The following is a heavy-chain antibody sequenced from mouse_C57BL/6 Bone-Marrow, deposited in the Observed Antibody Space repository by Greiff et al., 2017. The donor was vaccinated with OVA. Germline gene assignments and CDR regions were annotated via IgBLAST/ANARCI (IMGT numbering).Heavy chain of an antibody. CDR3: ASDYLLRILYWYFDV. J-gene: IGHJ1*03. CDR2: ISDGGSYT. V-gene: IGHV5-4*01. D-gene: IGHD5-5*01. CDR1: GFTFSSYA. Sequence: EVQLVEPGGGLVKPGGSLKLSCAASGFTFSSYAMSWVRQTPEKGLEWVATISDGGSYTYYPDNVKGRYTISRDKAKNNLYLQMSHLKSEDTAMYDCASDYLLRILYWYFDVWGTGTTVTVSS.